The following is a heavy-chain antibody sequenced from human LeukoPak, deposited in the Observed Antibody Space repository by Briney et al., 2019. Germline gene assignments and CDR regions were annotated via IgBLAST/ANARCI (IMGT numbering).Heavy chain of an antibody. CDR2: ISGSNSYI. CDR3: ARDGKYSSGWSPGGYYFDY. CDR1: GFTFNSYS. Sequence: GGSLRLSCAASGFTFNSYSMNWVRQAPGKGPEWVSSISGSNSYIYYADSMKGRFTISRDNAKNSLYLQMNSLRAEDTAVYYCARDGKYSSGWSPGGYYFDYWGQGTLVTVSS. D-gene: IGHD6-19*01. J-gene: IGHJ4*02. V-gene: IGHV3-21*01.